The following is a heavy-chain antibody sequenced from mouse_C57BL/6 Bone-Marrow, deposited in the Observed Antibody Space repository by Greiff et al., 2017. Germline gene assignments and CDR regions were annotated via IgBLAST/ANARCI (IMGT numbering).Heavy chain of an antibody. CDR2: IHPNSGST. V-gene: IGHV1-64*01. J-gene: IGHJ3*01. Sequence: QVQLQQPGAELVKPGASVKLSCKASGYTFTSYWMHWVKQRPGQGLEWIGMIHPNSGSTNYNEKFKGKATLTVDKSSSTAYMQLSSLTSEDSAVYYCASDDYHGGFAYWGQGTLVTVSA. CDR1: GYTFTSYW. CDR3: ASDDYHGGFAY. D-gene: IGHD2-4*01.